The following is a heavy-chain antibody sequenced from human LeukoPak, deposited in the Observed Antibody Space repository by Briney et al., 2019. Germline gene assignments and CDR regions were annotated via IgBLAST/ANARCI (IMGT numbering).Heavy chain of an antibody. CDR2: IDARSGIV. CDR1: GFTFTMFG. J-gene: IGHJ3*01. D-gene: IGHD3-3*01. CDR3: GRFLDFGRGSPGDAFVH. Sequence: GGSLRLSCAASGFTFTMFGMNWVRQAPGKGLEWVSYIDARSGIVYYADSLQGRFTISRDDAKDSVFLQMNSLRADDTAAYYCGRFLDFGRGSPGDAFVHWGEGTLVTVP. V-gene: IGHV3-48*01.